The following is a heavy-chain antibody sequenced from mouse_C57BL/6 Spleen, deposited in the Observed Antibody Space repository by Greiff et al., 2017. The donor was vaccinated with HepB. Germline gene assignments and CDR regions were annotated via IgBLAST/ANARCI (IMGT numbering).Heavy chain of an antibody. J-gene: IGHJ3*01. Sequence: QVQLQQSGAELVKPGASVKISCKASGYAFSSYWMNWVKQRPGKGLEWIGQIYPGDGDTNYNGKFKGKATLTADKSSSTAYMQLSSLTSEDSAVYFGGREGITTGGGFAYWGQGTLVTVSA. CDR2: IYPGDGDT. CDR3: GREGITTGGGFAY. D-gene: IGHD1-1*01. CDR1: GYAFSSYW. V-gene: IGHV1-80*01.